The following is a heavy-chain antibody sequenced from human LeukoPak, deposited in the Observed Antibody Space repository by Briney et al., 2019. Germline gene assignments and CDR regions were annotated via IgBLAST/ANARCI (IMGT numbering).Heavy chain of an antibody. CDR3: ATDGAGFDT. V-gene: IGHV3-11*01. CDR2: INIGGTNT. CDR1: GFTFNDYY. J-gene: IGHJ5*02. Sequence: GGSLRLSCAASGFTFNDYYMSWIRQAPVKGLEWLSYINIGGTNTHYADSVKGRFTISRDNAKKSLYLEMNNLRAEDTAVYYCATDGAGFDTWGQGVLVTVSS.